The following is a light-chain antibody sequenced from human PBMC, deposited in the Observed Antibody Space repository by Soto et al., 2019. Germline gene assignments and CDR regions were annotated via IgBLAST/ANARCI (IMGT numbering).Light chain of an antibody. CDR2: DAS. Sequence: EILLTQSPATLSLSPGERATLSCRASQSVNSYLAWYRQKPGQAPRVLIYDASNRATDIPARFSGSGSGTDFTPTISGIEPEDFSVYYCQHRSSWPPFTFGQGTKLESK. CDR1: QSVNSY. J-gene: IGKJ2*01. CDR3: QHRSSWPPFT. V-gene: IGKV3-11*01.